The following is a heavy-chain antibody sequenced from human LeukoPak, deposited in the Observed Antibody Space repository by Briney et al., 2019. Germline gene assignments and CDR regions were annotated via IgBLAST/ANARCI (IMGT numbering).Heavy chain of an antibody. D-gene: IGHD2-15*01. V-gene: IGHV1-8*02. J-gene: IGHJ5*02. CDR2: MNPNSGNT. CDR1: GYTFPSYD. CDR3: ARGWDIVVVVAATHDNWFDP. Sequence: GASVKVSCKASGYTFPSYDINWVRQATGQGLEWMGWMNPNSGNTGYAQKFQGRVTMTRDMSTSTVYMELSSLRSEDTAVYYCARGWDIVVVVAATHDNWFDPWGQGTLVTVSS.